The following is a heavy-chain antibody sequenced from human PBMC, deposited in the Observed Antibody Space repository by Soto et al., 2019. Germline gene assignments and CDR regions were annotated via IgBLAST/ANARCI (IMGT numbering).Heavy chain of an antibody. J-gene: IGHJ4*02. Sequence: QLQLQESGSGLVKPSQTLSLTCAVSGGSISSGGYSWGRIRQPPGKGLEWIGYIYHSANTYYNPSLESRITISVDRSKNQFSLKLSSVTAADTAVDYCARVPYYWGQVNLVTVSS. CDR3: ARVPYY. V-gene: IGHV4-30-2*01. CDR2: IYHSANT. CDR1: GGSISSGGYS.